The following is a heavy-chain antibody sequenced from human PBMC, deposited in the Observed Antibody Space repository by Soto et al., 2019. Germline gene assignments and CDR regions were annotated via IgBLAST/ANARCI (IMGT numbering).Heavy chain of an antibody. V-gene: IGHV1-18*01. CDR2: ISPYKGNT. J-gene: IGHJ4*02. Sequence: SAKGSSNAAGYGFTDDGISWVRQAPGQGLEWMGWISPYKGNTYYAQNLQGRVTMTTDTSTYTAYMELRRLRSDDTAVYFCARDLDGSGSYYTDYWGQGTLVTVPS. CDR3: ARDLDGSGSYYTDY. D-gene: IGHD3-10*01. CDR1: GYGFTDDG.